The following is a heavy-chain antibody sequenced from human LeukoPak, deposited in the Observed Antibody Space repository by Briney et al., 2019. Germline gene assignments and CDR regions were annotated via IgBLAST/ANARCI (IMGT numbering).Heavy chain of an antibody. V-gene: IGHV4-59*12. CDR2: IYYSGST. D-gene: IGHD6-19*01. J-gene: IGHJ3*01. CDR1: GGSISSYY. Sequence: SETLSLTCTVSGGSISSYYWSWIRQPPGKGLEWIGYIYYSGSTNYNPSLKSRLTMSVDTSKNQFSLKLRSVTAADTAVYYCARRQYAFDVWGQGTVVTVSS. CDR3: ARRQYAFDV.